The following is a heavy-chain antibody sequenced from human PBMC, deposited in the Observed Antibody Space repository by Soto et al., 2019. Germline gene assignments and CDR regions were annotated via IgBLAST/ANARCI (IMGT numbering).Heavy chain of an antibody. J-gene: IGHJ4*02. V-gene: IGHV4-39*01. CDR2: IYYSGST. D-gene: IGHD6-6*01. CDR1: GGSISSSSYY. Sequence: PSETLSLTCTVSGGSISSSSYYWGWIRQPPGKGLEWIGSIYYSGSTYYNPSLKSRVTISVDTSKNQFSLKLSSVTAADTAVYYCARHALAALYYFDYWGQGALVTVSS. CDR3: ARHALAALYYFDY.